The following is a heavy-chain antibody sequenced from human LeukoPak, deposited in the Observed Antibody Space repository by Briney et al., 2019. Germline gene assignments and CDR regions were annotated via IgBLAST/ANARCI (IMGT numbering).Heavy chain of an antibody. D-gene: IGHD3-10*01. CDR1: EFTGFTFSGSA. V-gene: IGHV3-21*01. Sequence: GGSLRLSCAASEFTGFTFSGSAMSWVRQAPGKGLECVSSITFSSSHIYYADSVKGRFTISRDNTKDSLYLQMNSLRAEDTAIYYCARGPQFSGPGWFDPWGQGTLVTVSS. J-gene: IGHJ5*02. CDR2: ITFSSSHI. CDR3: ARGPQFSGPGWFDP.